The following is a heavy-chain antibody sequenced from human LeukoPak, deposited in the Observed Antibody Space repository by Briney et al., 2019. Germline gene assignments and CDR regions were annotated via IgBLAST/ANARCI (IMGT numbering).Heavy chain of an antibody. CDR2: VSDGGGST. J-gene: IGHJ4*02. Sequence: PGGSLRLSCAASGFNFGNYAMSWVRQAAGKGLEWVSGVSDGGGSTHYADSVKGRFTISRDTSKNTLYLQMNSLRVEDTAIYFCATRGYSGLFLFNYWGQGTLVTVSS. CDR1: GFNFGNYA. V-gene: IGHV3-23*01. CDR3: ATRGYSGLFLFNY. D-gene: IGHD1-26*01.